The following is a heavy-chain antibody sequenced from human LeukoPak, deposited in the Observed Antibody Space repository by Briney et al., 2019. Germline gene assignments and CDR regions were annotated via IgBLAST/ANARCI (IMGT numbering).Heavy chain of an antibody. D-gene: IGHD2-2*02. CDR2: ISSSSSYI. Sequence: GGSLRLSCAASGFTFSSYSMNWVRQAPGKGLEWVSSISSSSSYIYYADSVKDRFTISRDNAKNSLYLQMNSLRAEDTAVYYCARDMRYCSSTSCYKWFDPWGQGTLVTVSS. J-gene: IGHJ5*02. CDR1: GFTFSSYS. CDR3: ARDMRYCSSTSCYKWFDP. V-gene: IGHV3-21*01.